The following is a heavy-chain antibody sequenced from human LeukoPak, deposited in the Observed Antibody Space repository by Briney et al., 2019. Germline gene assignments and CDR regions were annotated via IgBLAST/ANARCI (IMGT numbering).Heavy chain of an antibody. CDR2: ISGSGGST. V-gene: IGHV3-23*01. CDR1: GFTFSSYA. CDR3: AKRYCSSTSCYGY. J-gene: IGHJ4*02. Sequence: GGSLRLSCAASGFTFSSYAMSWVRQAPGKGLEWVSAISGSGGSTYYADSVKGRFTISRDNSKNALYLQMNSLRAEDTAVYYCAKRYCSSTSCYGYWGQGTLVTVSS. D-gene: IGHD2-2*01.